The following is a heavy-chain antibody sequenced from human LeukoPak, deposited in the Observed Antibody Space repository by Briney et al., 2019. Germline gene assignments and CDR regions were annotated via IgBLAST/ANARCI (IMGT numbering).Heavy chain of an antibody. CDR3: ARGDGGYLNPIDY. CDR1: GGSISSSSYS. D-gene: IGHD5-18*01. V-gene: IGHV4-39*07. J-gene: IGHJ4*02. Sequence: SETLSLTCTVSGGSISSSSYSWTWIRQPPGKGLEWIGEINHSGSTNYNPSLKSRVTISVDTSKNQFSLKLSSVTAADTAVYYCARGDGGYLNPIDYWGQGTLVTVSS. CDR2: INHSGST.